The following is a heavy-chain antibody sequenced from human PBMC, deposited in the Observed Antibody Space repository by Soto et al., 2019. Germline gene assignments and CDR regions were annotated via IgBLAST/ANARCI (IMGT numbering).Heavy chain of an antibody. CDR2: IYHSGST. J-gene: IGHJ4*02. CDR3: ARFGSGTSYFDY. D-gene: IGHD3-10*01. V-gene: IGHV4-4*02. CDR1: SGSISSSNW. Sequence: SETLSLTCAVSSGSISSSNWWSWVRQPPGKGLEWIGEIYHSGSTTYNPSLKSRVTISVDKSKNQFSLMLTSVTAADTAVYYCARFGSGTSYFDYWGQGTLVTVSS.